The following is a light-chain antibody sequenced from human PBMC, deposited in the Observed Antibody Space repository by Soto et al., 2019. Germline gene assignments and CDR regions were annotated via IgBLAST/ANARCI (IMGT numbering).Light chain of an antibody. CDR3: CSYAGSYTKWV. CDR1: SSDVGGYNY. V-gene: IGLV2-11*01. Sequence: QSALTQPRSVSGSPGQSVTISCTGTSSDVGGYNYVSWYQQHPGKAPKLMIYDVSKRPSGVPDRFSGSKSGNTASLTISGLHADEEADYYCCSYAGSYTKWVFGGGTKLTVL. J-gene: IGLJ3*02. CDR2: DVS.